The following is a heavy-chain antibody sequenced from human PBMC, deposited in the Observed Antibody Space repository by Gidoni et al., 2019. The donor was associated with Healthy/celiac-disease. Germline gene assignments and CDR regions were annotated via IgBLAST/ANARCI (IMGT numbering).Heavy chain of an antibody. D-gene: IGHD6-6*01. CDR1: GGSISSRSYY. J-gene: IGHJ4*02. CDR2: IYYSGST. V-gene: IGHV4-39*01. Sequence: QLQLQESVPGLVTPSETLSLTCTVSGGSISSRSYYWGWIRQPPGKGLEWIGSIYYSGSTYYNPSLKSRVTISVDTSKNQFSLKLSSVTAADTAVYYCARQDHGRIAARPVDYWGQGTLVTVSS. CDR3: ARQDHGRIAARPVDY.